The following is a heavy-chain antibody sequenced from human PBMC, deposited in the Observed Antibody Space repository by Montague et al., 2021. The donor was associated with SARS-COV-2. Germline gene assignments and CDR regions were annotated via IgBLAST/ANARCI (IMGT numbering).Heavy chain of an antibody. CDR3: ARSYGTTVVTRAFDY. CDR2: XXWXXXK. D-gene: IGHD4-23*01. V-gene: IGHV2-70*01. CDR1: GFSLSTSGMC. Sequence: PALVKPTQTLTLTCTFSGFSLSTSGMCVCWIRQPPGKALEWLTXXXWXXXKYXSTSLKTRLTISKDTSKNQVVLTMTNMDPVDTATYYCARSYGTTVVTRAFDYWGQGTLVTVSS. J-gene: IGHJ4*02.